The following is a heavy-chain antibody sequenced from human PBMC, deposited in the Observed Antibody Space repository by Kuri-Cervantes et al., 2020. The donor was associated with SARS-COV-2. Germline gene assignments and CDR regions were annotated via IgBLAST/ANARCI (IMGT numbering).Heavy chain of an antibody. Sequence: SETLSLTGAPPGYSISSGYYWGWIRQPPGKGLGWIGSIYHSGTTYYNPSLKSRVTIAVDTSKNQFSLKLSSVTAADTAVYYCARNSGYSSGWFYYYYYMDVWGKGTTVTVSS. CDR1: GYSISSGYY. V-gene: IGHV4-38-2*01. D-gene: IGHD6-19*01. CDR3: ARNSGYSSGWFYYYYYMDV. J-gene: IGHJ6*03. CDR2: IYHSGTT.